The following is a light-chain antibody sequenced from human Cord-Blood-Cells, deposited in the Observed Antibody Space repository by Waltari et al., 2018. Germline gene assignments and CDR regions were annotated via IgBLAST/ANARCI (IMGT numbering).Light chain of an antibody. Sequence: SYELTQPPSVSVSPGQTARIPCSGDALPKQYAYWYQQKPGQAPVLVIYKDSERPSGIPERFSCSSSGTTVTLTISGVQAEDEADYYCQSADSSGTYYVFGTGTKVTVL. V-gene: IGLV3-25*02. J-gene: IGLJ1*01. CDR3: QSADSSGTYYV. CDR2: KDS. CDR1: ALPKQY.